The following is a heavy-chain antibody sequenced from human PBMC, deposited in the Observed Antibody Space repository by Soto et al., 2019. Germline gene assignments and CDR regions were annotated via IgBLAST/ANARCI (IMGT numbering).Heavy chain of an antibody. CDR1: GGSFSGYY. J-gene: IGHJ5*02. D-gene: IGHD2-2*01. CDR2: INHSGST. CDR3: ARVYGDIVVVPARHNWFDP. Sequence: PSETLSLTCAVYGGSFSGYYWSWIRQPPGKGLEWIGEINHSGSTNYNPSLKSRVTISVDTSKNQFSLKLSSVTAADTAVYYCARVYGDIVVVPARHNWFDPWGQGTLVTVSS. V-gene: IGHV4-34*01.